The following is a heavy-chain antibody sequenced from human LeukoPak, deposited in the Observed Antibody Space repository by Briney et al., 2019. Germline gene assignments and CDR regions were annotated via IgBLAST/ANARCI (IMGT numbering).Heavy chain of an antibody. CDR1: GFTFSCYA. D-gene: IGHD3-22*01. Sequence: PGGSLRLSCAASGFTFSCYAMSWLPQAPGKGLEWVSAISGSGGSTYYADSVKGRFTTSRDNSKNSLYLQMNSLSAEDTAVYYCAKDITTPYYFDYWGQGTLVTVSS. J-gene: IGHJ4*02. CDR3: AKDITTPYYFDY. CDR2: ISGSGGST. V-gene: IGHV3-23*01.